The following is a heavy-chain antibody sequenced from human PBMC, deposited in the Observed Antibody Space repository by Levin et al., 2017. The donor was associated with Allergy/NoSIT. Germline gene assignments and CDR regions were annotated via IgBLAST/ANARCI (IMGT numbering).Heavy chain of an antibody. CDR3: ARDNHASGWQYIDF. Sequence: SETLSLTCTVSGGSIGTDDFYWSWFRQSPGKGLEWIGYIYYTGNAYYNPSLKSRVTISIDTSENQFALRLNFVTAADTAVYFCARDNHASGWQYIDFWGQGTLVTVSS. V-gene: IGHV4-30-4*01. J-gene: IGHJ4*02. D-gene: IGHD6-19*01. CDR2: IYYTGNA. CDR1: GGSIGTDDFY.